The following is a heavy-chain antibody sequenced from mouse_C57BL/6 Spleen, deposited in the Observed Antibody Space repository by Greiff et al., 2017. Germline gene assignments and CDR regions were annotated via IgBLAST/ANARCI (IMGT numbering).Heavy chain of an antibody. D-gene: IGHD2-3*01. J-gene: IGHJ4*01. CDR2: IYPGDGDT. CDR3: ARWLLNYYAMDY. Sequence: VNVVESGPELVKPGASVKISCKASGYAFSSSWMNWVKQRPGKGLEWIGRIYPGDGDTNYNGKFKGKATLTADKSSSTAYMQLSSLTSEDSAVYFCARWLLNYYAMDYWGQGTSVTVSS. V-gene: IGHV1-82*01. CDR1: GYAFSSSW.